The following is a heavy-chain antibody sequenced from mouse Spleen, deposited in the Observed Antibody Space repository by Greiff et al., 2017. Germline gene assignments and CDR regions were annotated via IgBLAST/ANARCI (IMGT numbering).Heavy chain of an antibody. V-gene: IGHV1-20*01. CDR2: INPYNGDT. Sequence: EVKLQQSGPELVKPGDSVKISCKASGYSFTGYFMNWVMQSHGKSLEWIGRINPYNGDTFYNQKFKGKATLTVDKSSSTAHMELRSLTSEDSAVYYCARSPDYGDYAGAMDYWGQGTSVTVSS. CDR1: GYSFTGYF. J-gene: IGHJ4*01. CDR3: ARSPDYGDYAGAMDY. D-gene: IGHD2-13*01.